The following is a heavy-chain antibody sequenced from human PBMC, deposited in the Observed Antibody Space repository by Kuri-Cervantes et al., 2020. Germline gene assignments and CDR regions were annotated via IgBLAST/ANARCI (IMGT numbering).Heavy chain of an antibody. CDR3: ARGRRVDTAMVPLFDP. D-gene: IGHD5-18*01. J-gene: IGHJ5*02. CDR1: GFTFSSYG. CDR2: ISAGGGNT. Sequence: GESLKISCAASGFTFSSYGMSWVRQAPGQGLEWVSSISAGGGNTYYADSVKGRFTISRDNAKNSLYLQMNSLRDEDTAVYYCARGRRVDTAMVPLFDPWGQGTLVTVSS. V-gene: IGHV3-23*01.